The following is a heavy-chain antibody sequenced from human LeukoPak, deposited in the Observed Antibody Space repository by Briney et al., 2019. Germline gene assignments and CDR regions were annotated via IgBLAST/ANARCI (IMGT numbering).Heavy chain of an antibody. CDR3: ANAATESLVFTPTNIDC. CDR1: GFTFSSYW. V-gene: IGHV3-33*08. J-gene: IGHJ4*02. Sequence: PGGSLRLSCAASGFTFSSYWVHWLRQAPGKGLEWVAVIWYDGSNKYYADSVKGRFTISRDNSKNTLYLQMNSLRAEDTAVCYCANAATESLVFTPTNIDCWGQGTLVTVYS. D-gene: IGHD6-19*01. CDR2: IWYDGSNK.